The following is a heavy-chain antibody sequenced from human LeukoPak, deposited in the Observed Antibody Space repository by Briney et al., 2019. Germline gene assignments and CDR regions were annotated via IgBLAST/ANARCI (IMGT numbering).Heavy chain of an antibody. Sequence: ASVKVSCKASGGTFSSYAISWVRQATGQGLEWMGWMNPNSGNTGYAQKFQGRVTMTRNTSISTAYMELSSLRSEDTAVYYCASNAGGYSSSWYSFGPTSRDWFDPWGQGTLVTVSS. CDR2: MNPNSGNT. J-gene: IGHJ5*02. CDR3: ASNAGGYSSSWYSFGPTSRDWFDP. CDR1: GGTFSSYA. D-gene: IGHD6-13*01. V-gene: IGHV1-8*02.